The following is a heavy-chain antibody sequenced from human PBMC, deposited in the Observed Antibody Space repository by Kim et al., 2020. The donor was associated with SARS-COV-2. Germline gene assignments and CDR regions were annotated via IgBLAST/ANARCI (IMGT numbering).Heavy chain of an antibody. J-gene: IGHJ4*02. CDR1: GGSISSYY. V-gene: IGHV4-59*08. Sequence: SETLSLTCTVSGGSISSYYWSWIRQPPGKGLEWIGYIYYSGSTNYNPSLKSRVTISVDTSKNQFSLKLSSVTAADTAVYYCARRGYGANHLDYWGQGTLVTVSS. CDR2: IYYSGST. D-gene: IGHD4-17*01. CDR3: ARRGYGANHLDY.